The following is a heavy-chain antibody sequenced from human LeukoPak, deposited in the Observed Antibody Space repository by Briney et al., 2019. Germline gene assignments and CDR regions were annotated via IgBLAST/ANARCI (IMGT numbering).Heavy chain of an antibody. CDR2: IYYSGST. CDR1: GGSISSSSYY. Sequence: SETLSLTCTVSGGSISSSSYYWGWIRQPPGKGLEWIGSIYYSGSTYYNPSFKSRVTISVDTSKNQFSLKLSSVTAADTAVYYCARLYLSYGSGSYFGPWGQGTLVTVSS. CDR3: ARLYLSYGSGSYFGP. D-gene: IGHD3-10*01. V-gene: IGHV4-39*01. J-gene: IGHJ5*02.